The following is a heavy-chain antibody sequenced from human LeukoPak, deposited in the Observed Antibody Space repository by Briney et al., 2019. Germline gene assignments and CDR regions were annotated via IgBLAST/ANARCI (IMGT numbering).Heavy chain of an antibody. CDR3: AKSSVKAWDIVVVPAARTEYFQH. Sequence: XGSXXXXCXASGFTFSSYAMXXVRQAPGKGXXWXSAISGSGGSTYYADSVKGRFTISRDNSKNTLYLQMNSLRAEDTAVYYCAKSSVKAWDIVVVPAARTEYFQHWGQGTLVTVSS. J-gene: IGHJ1*01. CDR1: GFTFSSYA. CDR2: ISGSGGST. V-gene: IGHV3-23*01. D-gene: IGHD2-2*01.